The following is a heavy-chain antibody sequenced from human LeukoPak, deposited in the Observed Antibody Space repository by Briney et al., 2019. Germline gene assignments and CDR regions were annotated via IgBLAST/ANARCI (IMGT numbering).Heavy chain of an antibody. Sequence: PSETLSLTCTVSGGSISSSSYYWGWIRQPPGKGLEWIGSIYYSGSTYYNPSLKSRVTISVDTSKNQFSLKLSSVTAADTAVYYCAREVVKESGKIDIWGQGTMVTVSS. D-gene: IGHD4-23*01. CDR2: IYYSGST. J-gene: IGHJ3*02. CDR3: AREVVKESGKIDI. CDR1: GGSISSSSYY. V-gene: IGHV4-39*07.